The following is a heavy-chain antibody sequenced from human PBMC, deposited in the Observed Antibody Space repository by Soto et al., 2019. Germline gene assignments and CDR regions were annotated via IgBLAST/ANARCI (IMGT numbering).Heavy chain of an antibody. CDR3: ARDSRIAVEDAFHI. J-gene: IGHJ3*02. Sequence: EVQLVESGGGLVKPGGSLRLSCAASGYTFSSYSMNWVRQAPWKGLEWVSSISSSSSYIYYADSVKGRFTISRDNAKNSLYLQMNSLRDEDTAVYYCARDSRIAVEDAFHIWGQGTMVTVSS. CDR2: ISSSSSYI. CDR1: GYTFSSYS. V-gene: IGHV3-21*01. D-gene: IGHD6-19*01.